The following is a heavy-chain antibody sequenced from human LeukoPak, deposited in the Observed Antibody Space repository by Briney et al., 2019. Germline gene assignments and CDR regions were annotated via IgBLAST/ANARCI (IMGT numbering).Heavy chain of an antibody. Sequence: SETLSLTCAVYGGSFSGYYWSWIRQPPGKGLEWIGEINHSGSTNYNPPLKSRVTISVDTSKNQFSLKLSSVTAADTAVYYCARGRGKLVVVPAAKHYYYYYGMDVWGQGTTVTVSS. J-gene: IGHJ6*02. CDR1: GGSFSGYY. D-gene: IGHD2-2*01. CDR3: ARGRGKLVVVPAAKHYYYYYGMDV. CDR2: INHSGST. V-gene: IGHV4-34*01.